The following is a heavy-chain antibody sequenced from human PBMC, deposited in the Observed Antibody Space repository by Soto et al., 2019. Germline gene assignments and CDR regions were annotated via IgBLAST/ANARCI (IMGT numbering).Heavy chain of an antibody. Sequence: SETLSLTCTVSGGSISSSSYYWGWIRQPPGKGLEWIGSIYYSGSTYYNPSLKSRVTISVDTSKNQFSLKLSSVTAADTAVYYCASGIAAAGKFFDYWGQGTLVTVS. CDR1: GGSISSSSYY. CDR3: ASGIAAAGKFFDY. D-gene: IGHD6-13*01. CDR2: IYYSGST. V-gene: IGHV4-39*01. J-gene: IGHJ4*02.